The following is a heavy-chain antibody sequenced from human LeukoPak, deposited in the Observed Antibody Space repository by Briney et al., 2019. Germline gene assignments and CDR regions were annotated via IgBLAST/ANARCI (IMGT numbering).Heavy chain of an antibody. CDR1: GGSFSGYY. Sequence: SETLSLTCAVYGGSFSGYYWSWIRQPPGKGLEWIGSIYYSGSTYYNPSLKSRVTISVDTSKNQFSLKLSSVAAADTAVYYCARRRGLITQGAFDIWGQGTMVTVSS. J-gene: IGHJ3*02. CDR3: ARRRGLITQGAFDI. V-gene: IGHV4-34*01. CDR2: IYYSGST. D-gene: IGHD3-22*01.